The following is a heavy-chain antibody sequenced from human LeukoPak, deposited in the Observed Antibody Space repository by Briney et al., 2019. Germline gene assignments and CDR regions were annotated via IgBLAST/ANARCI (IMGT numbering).Heavy chain of an antibody. D-gene: IGHD3-3*01. Sequence: SETLSLTCAVYGGSFSGYYWSWIRQPTEKGLVWIGELNHIGSTNYNPSLKSRVTISVDTSKNQFSLKLSSVTAADTAVYYCAVTYYDFWSAYSRYGMDVWGQGTTVTVSS. J-gene: IGHJ6*02. CDR3: AVTYYDFWSAYSRYGMDV. CDR2: LNHIGST. V-gene: IGHV4-34*01. CDR1: GGSFSGYY.